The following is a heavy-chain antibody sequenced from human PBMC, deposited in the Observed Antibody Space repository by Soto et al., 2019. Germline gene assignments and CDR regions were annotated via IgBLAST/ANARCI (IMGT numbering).Heavy chain of an antibody. Sequence: SETLSLTCTVSGGSISSGDYYWSWIRQPPGKGLEWIGHIYYSGSTYYNPSLKSRVTISVDTSENQFSLKLSSVTAADTAVYYCVGKPSPSSRRYYYYGMDVWGQGTTVTVSS. V-gene: IGHV4-30-4*01. D-gene: IGHD2-2*01. J-gene: IGHJ6*02. CDR1: GGSISSGDYY. CDR2: IYYSGST. CDR3: VGKPSPSSRRYYYYGMDV.